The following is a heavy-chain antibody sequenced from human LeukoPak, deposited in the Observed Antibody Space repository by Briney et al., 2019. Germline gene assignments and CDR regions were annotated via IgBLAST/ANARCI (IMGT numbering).Heavy chain of an antibody. CDR2: IYYSGST. CDR1: GGSISSGDYY. J-gene: IGHJ4*02. V-gene: IGHV4-30-4*08. Sequence: PSETLSLTCTVSGGSISSGDYYWSWIRQPPGKGLEWIGYIYYSGSTYYNPSLKSRVTMSVDTSKNQFSLKLSSVTAADTAVYYCARAAIPYGDYDYWGQGTLVTVSS. D-gene: IGHD4-17*01. CDR3: ARAAIPYGDYDY.